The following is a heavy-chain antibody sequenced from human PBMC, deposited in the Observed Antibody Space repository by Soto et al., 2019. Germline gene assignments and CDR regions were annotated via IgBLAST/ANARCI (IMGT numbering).Heavy chain of an antibody. J-gene: IGHJ4*02. V-gene: IGHV1-18*01. CDR1: GYTFTSYG. D-gene: IGHD2-21*02. Sequence: AASVKVSCKASGYTFTSYGISWVRQAPGQGLEWMGWISAYNGNTNYAQKLQGRVTMTTDTSTSTAYMELRSLRSDDTAVYYCARERGFCGGDCGSFDYWGQGTLVTVSS. CDR3: ARERGFCGGDCGSFDY. CDR2: ISAYNGNT.